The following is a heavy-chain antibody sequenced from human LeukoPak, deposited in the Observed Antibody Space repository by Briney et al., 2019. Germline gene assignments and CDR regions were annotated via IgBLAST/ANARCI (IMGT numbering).Heavy chain of an antibody. V-gene: IGHV4-59*07. Sequence: PSDTLSLTCTVSGGSIDSYFWTWIRQPPGKGLEFIGNMYHSGSASYNDSLKGRATISLGSSRKEFSLKLTSVTAADTAVYFCARVLPAYWNEDPPYYMDVWGKGTTVTVSS. CDR3: ARVLPAYWNEDPPYYMDV. CDR2: MYHSGSA. J-gene: IGHJ6*03. D-gene: IGHD2-21*01. CDR1: GGSIDSYF.